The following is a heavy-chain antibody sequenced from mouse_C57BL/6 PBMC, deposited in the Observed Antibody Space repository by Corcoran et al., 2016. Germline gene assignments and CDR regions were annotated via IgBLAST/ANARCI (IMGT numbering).Heavy chain of an antibody. J-gene: IGHJ3*01. V-gene: IGHV1-26*01. CDR1: GNTFTNSY. CDR2: IHPNNGGT. Sequence: EVQLQQPELALLKPGASVMLSCKASGNTFTNSYMNWVKQSHGKSLEWIGDIHPNNGGTSYNQKFKGKATLTVDKSSSTAYMELRSLTSEDSAVYYCARENRPFAYWGQGTLVTVSA. CDR3: ARENRPFAY.